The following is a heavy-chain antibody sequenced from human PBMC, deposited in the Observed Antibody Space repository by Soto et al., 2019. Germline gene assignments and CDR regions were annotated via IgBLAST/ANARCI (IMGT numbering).Heavy chain of an antibody. J-gene: IGHJ4*02. V-gene: IGHV4-34*01. CDR3: VRGSDDYSGGSCYFRSFDY. Sequence: SETLSLTCAVYGGSFSDCYWSWIRQAPGKGMEWIGEISHSGSTNYNPSLKSRVTISVVTSKNQFSLKLSSVTAADTAVYFCVRGSDDYSGGSCYFRSFDYWGQGTLVTVSS. D-gene: IGHD2-15*01. CDR1: GGSFSDCY. CDR2: ISHSGST.